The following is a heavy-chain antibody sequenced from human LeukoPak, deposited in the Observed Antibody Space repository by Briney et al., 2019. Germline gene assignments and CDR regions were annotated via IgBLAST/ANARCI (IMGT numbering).Heavy chain of an antibody. Sequence: KPSETLSLTCTVSGGSISSYYWSWVRQPPGKGLEWIGYIYHSGSTNYNPSLKSRVTISVDTSKNQFSLKLSSVTAADTAVYYCARVIEMATNNYYYYIDVWGKGTTVTVSS. CDR1: GGSISSYY. V-gene: IGHV4-59*12. J-gene: IGHJ6*03. CDR2: IYHSGST. D-gene: IGHD5-24*01. CDR3: ARVIEMATNNYYYYIDV.